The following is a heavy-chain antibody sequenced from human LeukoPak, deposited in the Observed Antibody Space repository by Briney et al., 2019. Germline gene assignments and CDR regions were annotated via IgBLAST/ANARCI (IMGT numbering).Heavy chain of an antibody. V-gene: IGHV3-53*01. D-gene: IGHD2-2*01. Sequence: PGGSLRLSCAASGFTVSSNYMSWVRQAPGKGLECVSVIYSGGSTYYADSVKGRFTISRDNSKNTLYLQMNSLRAEDTAMYYCAVVRYCNSISCPFDYWGQGTLVTVSS. CDR2: IYSGGST. J-gene: IGHJ4*02. CDR3: AVVRYCNSISCPFDY. CDR1: GFTVSSNY.